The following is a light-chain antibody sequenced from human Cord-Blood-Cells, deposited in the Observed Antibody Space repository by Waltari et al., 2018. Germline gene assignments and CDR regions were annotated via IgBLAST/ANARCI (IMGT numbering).Light chain of an antibody. Sequence: DIVMTKSPDSLAVYLGERATINCKSSQSVLYSSKNKNYLAWYQQKPEQPPKLLIYWASTRESGVPDRFSGSGSGTDFTLTISSLQAEDVAVYYCQQYYSTPYTFGQGTKLEIK. CDR1: QSVLYSSKNKNY. CDR2: WAS. J-gene: IGKJ2*01. V-gene: IGKV4-1*01. CDR3: QQYYSTPYT.